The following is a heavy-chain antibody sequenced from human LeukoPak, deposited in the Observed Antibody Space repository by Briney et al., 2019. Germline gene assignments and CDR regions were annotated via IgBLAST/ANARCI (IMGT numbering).Heavy chain of an antibody. J-gene: IGHJ3*02. CDR3: ASPGGLDAFDI. V-gene: IGHV3-66*01. CDR1: GFTVDSNY. D-gene: IGHD4-23*01. Sequence: GGSLRLSCAASGFTVDSNYMSWVRQAPGKGLEWVSVIYSGGRTYYADSVKGRFTISRDNSKNTVYLQMNSLRAEDTAVYYCASPGGLDAFDIWGQGTMVTVSP. CDR2: IYSGGRT.